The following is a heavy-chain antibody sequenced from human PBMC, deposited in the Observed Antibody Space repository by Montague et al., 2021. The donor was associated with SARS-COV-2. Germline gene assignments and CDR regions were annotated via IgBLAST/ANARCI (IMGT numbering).Heavy chain of an antibody. J-gene: IGHJ6*02. V-gene: IGHV4-61*02. D-gene: IGHD2-21*01. Sequence: TLSLTCTVSGGSVNSGNYYWSWIRQPAGKRLEWMGRISTSGNTNYNPSLKSRLSILVDTSKNQFSLNLRSVTAADTAVHYCARDTEVEIRTYSYYKMDVWGLGTTVAVSS. CDR3: ARDTEVEIRTYSYYKMDV. CDR2: ISTSGNT. CDR1: GGSVNSGNYY.